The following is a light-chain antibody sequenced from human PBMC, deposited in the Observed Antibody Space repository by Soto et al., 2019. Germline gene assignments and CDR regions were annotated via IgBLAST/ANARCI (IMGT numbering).Light chain of an antibody. V-gene: IGLV6-57*03. CDR3: QSYDSSFWV. CDR1: SGSIASNY. Sequence: NFMLTQPHSVSESPGKTVTISCTRSSGSIASNYVQWYQQRPGSAPTTVIYEDNQRPSGVPDRFSGSIDSSSNSASLTISGLKTEDGADYYCQSYDSSFWVFGGGTQLTVL. CDR2: EDN. J-gene: IGLJ3*02.